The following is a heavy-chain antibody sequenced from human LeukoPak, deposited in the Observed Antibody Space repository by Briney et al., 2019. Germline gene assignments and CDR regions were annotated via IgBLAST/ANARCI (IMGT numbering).Heavy chain of an antibody. CDR2: ISGSGGST. V-gene: IGHV3-23*01. CDR3: ARDQSPRGSGYYYDY. J-gene: IGHJ4*02. CDR1: GFTFSSYA. Sequence: GGSLRLSCAASGFTFSSYAMSWVRQAPGKGLEWVSAISGSGGSTYYADSVKGRFTISRDNSKNTLYLQMNSLRAEDTAVYYCARDQSPRGSGYYYDYWGQGTLVTVSS. D-gene: IGHD3-22*01.